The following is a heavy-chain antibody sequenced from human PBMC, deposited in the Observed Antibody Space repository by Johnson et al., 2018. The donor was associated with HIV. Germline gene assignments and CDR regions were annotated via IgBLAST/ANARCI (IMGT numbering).Heavy chain of an antibody. V-gene: IGHV3-11*01. CDR1: GFTFSDYY. D-gene: IGHD2-21*01. Sequence: QVQLVESGGGLVQPGGSLRLSCAASGFTFSDYYMTWIRQAPGKGLEWVSYISSSGSTMYYADSVKGRFTISRDNSKNTLYLQMNSLRAEDTAVYYCALSYSLDAFDIWGQGTMVTVSS. CDR2: ISSSGSTM. CDR3: ALSYSLDAFDI. J-gene: IGHJ3*02.